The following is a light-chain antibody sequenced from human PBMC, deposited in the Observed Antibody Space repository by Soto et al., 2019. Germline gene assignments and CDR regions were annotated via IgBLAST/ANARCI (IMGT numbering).Light chain of an antibody. Sequence: DIQLTQSPSLLSASVGDRVTITCRASQDISDYLAWYQQRPGKAPKLLIYAASTLQSGVPSRFSGSGSGTEFTLTISSLQPEDFATDSCQQLNSYPLTFGGGTKVEIK. J-gene: IGKJ4*01. V-gene: IGKV1-9*01. CDR3: QQLNSYPLT. CDR2: AAS. CDR1: QDISDY.